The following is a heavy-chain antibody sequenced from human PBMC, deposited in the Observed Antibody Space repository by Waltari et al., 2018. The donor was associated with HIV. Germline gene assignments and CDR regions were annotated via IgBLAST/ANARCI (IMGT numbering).Heavy chain of an antibody. V-gene: IGHV4-39*07. CDR1: GGSISSSRYY. Sequence: QLQLQESGPGLVKPSETLSLTCTVSGGSISSSRYYWGWIRQPPGKGLEWIGSIYYSGSTYYNPSLKSRVTISVDTSKNQFSLKLSSVTAADTAVYYCARVTQHSIMITFGGVYDAFDIWGQGTMVTVSS. CDR3: ARVTQHSIMITFGGVYDAFDI. CDR2: IYYSGST. D-gene: IGHD3-16*01. J-gene: IGHJ3*02.